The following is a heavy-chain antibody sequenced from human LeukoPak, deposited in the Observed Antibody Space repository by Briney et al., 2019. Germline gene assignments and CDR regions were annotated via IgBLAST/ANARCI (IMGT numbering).Heavy chain of an antibody. J-gene: IGHJ5*02. CDR2: IYYSGST. CDR3: ARAGLVRENWFDP. Sequence: PSETLSLTCTVSGGSISSYYWSWIRQPPGKGLEWIGYIYYSGSTNYNPSLKSRVTISVDTSKNQFSLKLSSVTAADTAVYYCARAGLVRENWFDPWGQGTLVTVSS. D-gene: IGHD3-10*01. CDR1: GGSISSYY. V-gene: IGHV4-59*01.